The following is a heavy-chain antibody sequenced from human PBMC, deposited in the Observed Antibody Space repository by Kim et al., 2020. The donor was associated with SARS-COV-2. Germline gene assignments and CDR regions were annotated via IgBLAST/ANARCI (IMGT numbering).Heavy chain of an antibody. CDR2: ISTTSSST. V-gene: IGHV3-11*06. CDR3: ARSYVVPYWYGMDV. D-gene: IGHD2-15*01. J-gene: IGHJ6*02. CDR1: GFTFSDYY. Sequence: GGSLRLSCAASGFTFSDYYMTWVRQAPGKGLEWISYISTTSSSTKYADSVKGRLTVSRDNAKQSLYLQMNSLRAEDTGVYFCARSYVVPYWYGMDVWGQGTTVTVSS.